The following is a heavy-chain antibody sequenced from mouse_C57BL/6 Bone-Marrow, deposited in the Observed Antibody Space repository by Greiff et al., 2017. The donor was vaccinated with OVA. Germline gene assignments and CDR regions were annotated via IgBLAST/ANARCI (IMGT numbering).Heavy chain of an antibody. J-gene: IGHJ4*01. CDR2: INPSSGYT. CDR3: ARVYYGSSYYAMDY. D-gene: IGHD1-1*01. Sequence: VQLQQSGAELARPGASVKMSCKASGYTFTSYTMHWVKQRPGQGLEWIGYINPSSGYTKYNQKFKDKATLTADKSSSTAYMQLSSLTSEDSAVYYCARVYYGSSYYAMDYWGQGTSVTVSS. CDR1: GYTFTSYT. V-gene: IGHV1-4*01.